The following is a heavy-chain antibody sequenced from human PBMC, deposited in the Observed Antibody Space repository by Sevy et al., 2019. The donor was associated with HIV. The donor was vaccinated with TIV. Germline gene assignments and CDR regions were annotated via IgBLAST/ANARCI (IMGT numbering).Heavy chain of an antibody. Sequence: SETLSLTCTVSGDSINTYYWSWIRQTPGKGLEWIAYVSHSETSNYNPAIKSRITISVDTPRRQVSLKVSSVTVADTAVYYCARLLWEVVVVPNSTPGSYFDSWGQGTLVTVSS. V-gene: IGHV4-59*08. CDR1: GDSINTYY. CDR3: ARLLWEVVVVPNSTPGSYFDS. D-gene: IGHD2-2*01. CDR2: VSHSETS. J-gene: IGHJ4*02.